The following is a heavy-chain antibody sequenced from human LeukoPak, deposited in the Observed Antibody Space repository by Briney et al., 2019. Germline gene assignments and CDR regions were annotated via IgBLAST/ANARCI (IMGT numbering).Heavy chain of an antibody. D-gene: IGHD3-16*01. CDR1: GGSISDSY. CDR3: ARGSGERYRWFDP. CDR2: IYYSGGT. Sequence: PSETLSLTCTVSGGSISDSYWGWIRQPPGEGLEWIGYIYYSGGTYYSPSLKRRVTISVDTSKNQFSLKLSSVTAADTAVYYCARGSGERYRWFDPWGQGTLVTVSS. V-gene: IGHV4-59*12. J-gene: IGHJ5*02.